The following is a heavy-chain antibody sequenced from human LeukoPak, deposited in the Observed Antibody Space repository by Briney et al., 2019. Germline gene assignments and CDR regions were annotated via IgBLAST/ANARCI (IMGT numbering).Heavy chain of an antibody. V-gene: IGHV4-34*01. J-gene: IGHJ4*02. CDR3: ARDHSGSYDY. CDR1: GGSFSGYY. D-gene: IGHD1-26*01. Sequence: SETLSLTCAVYGGSFSGYYWSWIRQPPGKGLEWIGSIYYSGGTYYNPSLKSRVTISVDTSRNQFSLKLSSVTAADTAVYYCARDHSGSYDYWGQGTLVTVSS. CDR2: IYYSGGT.